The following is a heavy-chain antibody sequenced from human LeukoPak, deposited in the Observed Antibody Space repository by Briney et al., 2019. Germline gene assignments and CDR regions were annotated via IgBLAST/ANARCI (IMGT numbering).Heavy chain of an antibody. J-gene: IGHJ6*03. D-gene: IGHD6-13*01. CDR3: ARSSYSSSWYTQSFLSDYYMDV. CDR2: VSSSSSYI. CDR1: GFTFSSYS. V-gene: IGHV3-21*01. Sequence: GGSLRLSCAASGFTFSSYSMNWVRQAPGKGLEWVSSVSSSSSYIYYADSVKGRFTISRDNAKNSLYLQMNSLRAEDTAVYYCARSSYSSSWYTQSFLSDYYMDVWGKGTTVTVSS.